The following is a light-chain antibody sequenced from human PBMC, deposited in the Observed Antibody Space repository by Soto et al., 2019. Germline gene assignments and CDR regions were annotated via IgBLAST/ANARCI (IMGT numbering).Light chain of an antibody. CDR2: GAS. Sequence: EIVMTQSPATLSVSPGERTTISCRASQRVSSNLAWYQQKPGQAPRLLIYGASTRATGIPARFSGSGSETEFTLTISSLQSEDFAVYYCQHYNNWPPYTFGQGTKLEIK. V-gene: IGKV3-15*01. J-gene: IGKJ2*01. CDR3: QHYNNWPPYT. CDR1: QRVSSN.